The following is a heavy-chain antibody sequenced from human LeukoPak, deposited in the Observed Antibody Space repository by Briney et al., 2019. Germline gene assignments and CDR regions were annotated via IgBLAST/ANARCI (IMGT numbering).Heavy chain of an antibody. V-gene: IGHV3-23*01. D-gene: IGHD2/OR15-2a*01. J-gene: IGHJ4*02. Sequence: GGSLRLSCAASGSTFSLYGMSWVRQAPEKGLEWVSAISADGGSTHYADSVKGRFTISRDNSKNTLYLQMDSLRAEDTAVYYCSKDSAKKYDDYWGQGTLVTVSS. CDR1: GSTFSLYG. CDR3: SKDSAKKYDDY. CDR2: ISADGGST.